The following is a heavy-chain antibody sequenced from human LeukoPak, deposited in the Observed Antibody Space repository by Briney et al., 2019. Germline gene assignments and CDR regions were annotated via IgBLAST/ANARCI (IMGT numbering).Heavy chain of an antibody. V-gene: IGHV5-51*01. J-gene: IGHJ4*02. CDR3: ARRQSPDY. Sequence: GESLKISCQGSGYTFTSYWIGWVRQMPGKGLEWMGIIYPGDSEIIYSPSFQGQVTISADKSITTAYLQWSSLKASDSAMYYCARRQSPDYWGQGTLVTVSS. CDR2: IYPGDSEI. CDR1: GYTFTSYW.